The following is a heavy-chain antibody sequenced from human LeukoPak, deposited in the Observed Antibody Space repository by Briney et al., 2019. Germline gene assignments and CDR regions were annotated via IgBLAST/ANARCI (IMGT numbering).Heavy chain of an antibody. Sequence: GASVKVSCKASGYTFTSYDINWVRQATGQGLEWMGWMNPNSGNTGYAQKFQGRATMTRNTSISTAYMELSSLRSEDTAVYYCARGGMTSYYYYMDVWGKGTTVTVSS. V-gene: IGHV1-8*01. CDR3: ARGGMTSYYYYMDV. CDR2: MNPNSGNT. J-gene: IGHJ6*03. D-gene: IGHD1-14*01. CDR1: GYTFTSYD.